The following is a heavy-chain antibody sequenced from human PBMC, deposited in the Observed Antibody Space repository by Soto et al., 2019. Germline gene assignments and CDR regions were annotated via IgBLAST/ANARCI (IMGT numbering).Heavy chain of an antibody. CDR3: ARDPPTGTTLDWADS. CDR2: ISSSGSFM. Sequence: GGSLRLSCAASGFSFSSDSMGWVRQAPGKGLEWVSSISSSGSFMNYADSVKGRFTISRDNAKNLLYLQMSGLKDEDTAVYYCARDPPTGTTLDWADSWGQGTLVTVSS. V-gene: IGHV3-21*01. J-gene: IGHJ4*02. CDR1: GFSFSSDS. D-gene: IGHD1-7*01.